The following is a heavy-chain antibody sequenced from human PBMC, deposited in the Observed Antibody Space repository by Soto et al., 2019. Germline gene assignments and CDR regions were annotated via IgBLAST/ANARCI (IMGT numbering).Heavy chain of an antibody. J-gene: IGHJ3*02. Sequence: SETLSLTCNVSGGSLRSYYWSWIRQPPGKGLEWIGYVYYTGSTNYNPSLKSRVTMSLDSSKDQFSLRLSSVTAADTAVYCCARQRLLERVTDAFDIWGPGTMVNVS. CDR1: GGSLRSYY. CDR3: ARQRLLERVTDAFDI. V-gene: IGHV4-59*01. CDR2: VYYTGST. D-gene: IGHD3-10*01.